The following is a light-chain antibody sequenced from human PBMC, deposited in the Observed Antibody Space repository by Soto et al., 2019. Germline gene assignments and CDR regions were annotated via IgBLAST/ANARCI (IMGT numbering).Light chain of an antibody. CDR3: GTWDSSLSVFV. J-gene: IGLJ1*01. V-gene: IGLV1-51*01. Sequence: SVLTQPPSVSAAPGQRVTVSCPGSSSNIGNNYVSWYRHLPGTAPELLIHDNNQRPSGIPDRFSGSKSGTSATLGITGLQTGDEAYYYCGTWDSSLSVFVFGTGTKSTVL. CDR2: DNN. CDR1: SSNIGNNY.